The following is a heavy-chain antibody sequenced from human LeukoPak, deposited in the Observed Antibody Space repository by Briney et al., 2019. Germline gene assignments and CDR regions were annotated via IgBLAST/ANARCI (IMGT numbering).Heavy chain of an antibody. CDR2: ISNDGGGT. CDR3: AREGSYYGMDV. V-gene: IGHV3-23*01. D-gene: IGHD3-10*01. CDR1: GFIFNNFG. J-gene: IGHJ6*02. Sequence: GGSLRLSCTASGFIFNNFGLMWVRQAPGKGLGWVSAISNDGGGTTYADFVKGRLTSSRDNSKNTLYLQMNSLRAEDTAVYYCAREGSYYGMDVWGQGTTVAVAS.